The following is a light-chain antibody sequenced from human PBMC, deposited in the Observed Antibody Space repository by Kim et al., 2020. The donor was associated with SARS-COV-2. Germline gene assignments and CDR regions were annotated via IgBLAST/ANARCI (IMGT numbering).Light chain of an antibody. CDR1: TSNIGNNA. CDR3: AAWDDSLNGWV. CDR2: FDD. V-gene: IGLV1-36*01. Sequence: QRVAIYCSGSTSNIGNNAVNWYQQFPGKAPKLLIYFDDLLPSGVSDRLSGSKSGHSASLAISGLQSEDEADYYCAAWDDSLNGWVFGGGTQLTVL. J-gene: IGLJ3*02.